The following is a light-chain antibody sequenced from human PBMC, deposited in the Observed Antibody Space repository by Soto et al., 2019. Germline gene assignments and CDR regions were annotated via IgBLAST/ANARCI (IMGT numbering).Light chain of an antibody. Sequence: EIVLTQSPGTLSLSPGERATLSCRASQSSSSSYLAWYQQKPGQAPRLLIYGASSRATGIPDRFSGSGSGTDFTLTISRLEPEDSAVYYCQHFGTSTLYTFGQGTKLEI. CDR3: QHFGTSTLYT. V-gene: IGKV3-20*01. CDR2: GAS. J-gene: IGKJ2*01. CDR1: QSSSSSY.